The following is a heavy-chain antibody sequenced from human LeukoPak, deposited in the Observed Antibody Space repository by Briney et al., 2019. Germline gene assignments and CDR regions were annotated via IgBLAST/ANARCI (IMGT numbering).Heavy chain of an antibody. Sequence: SVKVSCKASGYTFTSYGISWVRQAPGQGLEWMRGIIPIFGTANYAQKFQGRVTITTDESTSTAYMELSSLRSEDTAVYYCARVAQSYGSGSYEDFDYWGQRTLVTVSS. CDR3: ARVAQSYGSGSYEDFDY. J-gene: IGHJ4*02. D-gene: IGHD3-10*01. CDR2: IIPIFGTA. V-gene: IGHV1-69*05. CDR1: GYTFTSYG.